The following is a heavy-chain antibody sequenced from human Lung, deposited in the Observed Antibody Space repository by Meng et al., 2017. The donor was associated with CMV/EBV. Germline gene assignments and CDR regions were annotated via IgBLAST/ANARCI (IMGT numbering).Heavy chain of an antibody. V-gene: IGHV4-34*01. Sequence: SETLSLXCAVYCGSFSGYYWSWIRQPPGKGLEWIGEINHSGSTNYNPSLKSQVTISVDTSKNQFSLKLSSVTAADTAVYYCARGRGKPAAIYYYGMDVWGQGTXVNGAS. CDR1: CGSFSGYY. J-gene: IGHJ6*01. CDR2: INHSGST. CDR3: ARGRGKPAAIYYYGMDV. D-gene: IGHD2-2*02.